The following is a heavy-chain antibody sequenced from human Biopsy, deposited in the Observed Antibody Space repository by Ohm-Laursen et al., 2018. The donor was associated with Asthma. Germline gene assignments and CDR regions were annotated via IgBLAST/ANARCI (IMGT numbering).Heavy chain of an antibody. J-gene: IGHJ4*02. CDR1: GDSVSSGNNS. V-gene: IGHV4-30-2*03. CDR2: MYHSGRT. CDR3: ARHWDWGSFFDY. Sequence: TLSLTCAVSGDSVSSGNNSWTWIRQPPGKGLEWIGYMYHSGRTYHNPSLKSRVTISVDTSKNHFSLKLSSVTAADTAVYYCARHWDWGSFFDYWGQGTPVTVSS. D-gene: IGHD7-27*01.